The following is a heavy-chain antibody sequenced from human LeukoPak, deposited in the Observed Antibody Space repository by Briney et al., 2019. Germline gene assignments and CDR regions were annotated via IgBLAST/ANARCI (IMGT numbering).Heavy chain of an antibody. CDR2: INPNSGGT. CDR1: GYTLSDYY. J-gene: IGHJ4*02. D-gene: IGHD2-8*01. Sequence: GESLRISCKASGYTLSDYYINWVRQAPGQGLEWMGRINPNSGGTHSAQTFQGRVTLTRVTSINTAYLELSSLRPDDPAVYFCARGYRTSYFDFWGQGSLVTVSS. CDR3: ARGYRTSYFDF. V-gene: IGHV1-2*06.